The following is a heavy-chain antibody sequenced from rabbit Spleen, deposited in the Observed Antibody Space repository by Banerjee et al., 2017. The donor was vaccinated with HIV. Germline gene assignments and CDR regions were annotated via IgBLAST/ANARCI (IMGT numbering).Heavy chain of an antibody. D-gene: IGHD1-1*01. CDR3: VRGASSSGYYSL. CDR2: IDLVFGRT. V-gene: IGHV1S47*01. Sequence: QEQLVESGGGLVQPGGSLKLSCKASGFDFSSYGVSWVRQAPGKGLEWIGYIDLVFGRTYYANWVNGRFTISSHNAQNTLYVQLNSLTVADTATYFCVRGASSSGYYSLWGPGTLVTVS. J-gene: IGHJ4*01. CDR1: GFDFSSYG.